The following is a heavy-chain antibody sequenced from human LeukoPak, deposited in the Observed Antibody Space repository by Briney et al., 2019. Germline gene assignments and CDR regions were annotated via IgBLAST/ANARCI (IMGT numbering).Heavy chain of an antibody. V-gene: IGHV4-61*08. CDR3: ARGAAGYSYG. CDR2: IYYSGST. D-gene: IGHD5-18*01. J-gene: IGHJ4*02. Sequence: SETLSLTCTVSGGSISSGDYYWSWIRQPPGKGLEWIGHIYYSGSTYYNPSLKSRVTISIDTSKNQFSLRLSSVTAADTAVYYCARGAAGYSYGWGQGTLVTVSS. CDR1: GGSISSGDYY.